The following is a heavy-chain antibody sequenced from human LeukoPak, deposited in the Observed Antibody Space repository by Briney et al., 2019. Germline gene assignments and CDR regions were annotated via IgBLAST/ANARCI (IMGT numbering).Heavy chain of an antibody. CDR1: GGSFSGYY. J-gene: IGHJ4*02. Sequence: SETLSLTCAVYGGSFSGYYWSWIRQPPGKGLEWIGEINHSGSTNYNPSLKSRVTISVDTSKNQFSLKLSSVTAADTAVYYCARRTGSGSYYVDFWGQGTVVTVSS. D-gene: IGHD3-10*01. CDR2: INHSGST. CDR3: ARRTGSGSYYVDF. V-gene: IGHV4-34*01.